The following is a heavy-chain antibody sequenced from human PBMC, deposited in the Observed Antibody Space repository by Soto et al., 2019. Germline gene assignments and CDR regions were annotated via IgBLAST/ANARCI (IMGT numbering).Heavy chain of an antibody. D-gene: IGHD3-3*01. CDR2: ISGSGGST. J-gene: IGHJ4*02. CDR3: AKDPPSGWSHFDY. CDR1: GFTFSSYA. Sequence: GGSLRLSCAASGFTFSSYAMSWVRQAPGKGLEWVSAISGSGGSTYYADSLKGRFTISRDKYKNTLYLQMNSLRADATAVYYSAKDPPSGWSHFDYWGQGTLVTVSS. V-gene: IGHV3-23*01.